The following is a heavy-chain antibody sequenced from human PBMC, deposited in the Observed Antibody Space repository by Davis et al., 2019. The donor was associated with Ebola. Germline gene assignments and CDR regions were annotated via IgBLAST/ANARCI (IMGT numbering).Heavy chain of an antibody. D-gene: IGHD7-27*01. CDR2: IKSRTDRGTT. Sequence: PGGSLRLSCAASGFTFKDAWMTWVRQAPGKGLEWVGLIKSRTDRGTTNYAAPVEDRFTISRDDSKTTLYLQMTSLKTEDTAVYYCTTDGYWGSDHWGQGTLVTVSS. CDR1: GFTFKDAW. V-gene: IGHV3-15*01. J-gene: IGHJ4*02. CDR3: TTDGYWGSDH.